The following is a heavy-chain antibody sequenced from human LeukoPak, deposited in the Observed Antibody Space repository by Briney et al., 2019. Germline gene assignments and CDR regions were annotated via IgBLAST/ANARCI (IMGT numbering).Heavy chain of an antibody. Sequence: SETLSLTCTASGGSISSYYWSWIRQPPGKGLEWIGYIYYSGSTYYNPSLKSRVTISVDTSKNQFSLKLSSVTAADTAVYYCARALGGDYYDRSGPGRTDAFDIWGQGTMVTVSS. J-gene: IGHJ3*02. D-gene: IGHD3-22*01. CDR3: ARALGGDYYDRSGPGRTDAFDI. CDR2: IYYSGST. V-gene: IGHV4-30-4*08. CDR1: GGSISSYY.